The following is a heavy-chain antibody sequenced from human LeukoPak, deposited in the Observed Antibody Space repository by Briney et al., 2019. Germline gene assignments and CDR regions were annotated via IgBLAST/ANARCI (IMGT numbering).Heavy chain of an antibody. CDR3: AREGDTAMSSDY. D-gene: IGHD5-18*01. CDR1: GFTFDDYA. V-gene: IGHV3-9*01. CDR2: ISWNSGSI. Sequence: GRSLRLSCAASGFTFDDYAMHWVRQAPGKGLEWVSGISWNSGSIGYADSVKGRFTISRDNAKNSLYLQMNSLRAEDTAVYYCAREGDTAMSSDYWGQGTLVTVSS. J-gene: IGHJ4*02.